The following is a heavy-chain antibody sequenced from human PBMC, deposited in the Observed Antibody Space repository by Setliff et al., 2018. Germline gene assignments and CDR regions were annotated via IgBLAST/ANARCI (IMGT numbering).Heavy chain of an antibody. J-gene: IGHJ5*02. CDR2: ISPYSGNA. D-gene: IGHD3-22*01. Sequence: ASVKVSCKASGYTFTDYGVTWVRQAPGQGLEWVGWISPYSGNAYYAQKFQGRVTMTADTSTTTAYMELTSLRSDDTAIYYCARINFYDSTAYYYAPHHWGQGTLVTVSS. CDR3: ARINFYDSTAYYYAPHH. V-gene: IGHV1-18*01. CDR1: GYTFTDYG.